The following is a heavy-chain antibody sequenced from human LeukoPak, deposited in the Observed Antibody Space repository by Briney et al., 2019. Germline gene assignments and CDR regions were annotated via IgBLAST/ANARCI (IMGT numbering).Heavy chain of an antibody. D-gene: IGHD5-18*01. J-gene: IGHJ3*02. CDR1: GFIFSAYA. V-gene: IGHV3-21*01. CDR2: ISSSSNYI. Sequence: GGSLRLSCAGSGFIFSAYALSWVRLAPGKGLEWVSSISSSSNYIYYADSVKGRFTISRDNAKDSLYLQMNSLRAEDTAVYYCARGGYSGAFDIWGQGTMVTASS. CDR3: ARGGYSGAFDI.